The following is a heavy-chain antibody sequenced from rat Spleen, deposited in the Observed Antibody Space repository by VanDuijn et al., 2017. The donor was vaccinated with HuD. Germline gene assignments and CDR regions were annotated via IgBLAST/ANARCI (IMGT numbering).Heavy chain of an antibody. V-gene: IGHV5-29*01. J-gene: IGHJ4*01. Sequence: EVQLVESGGGLVQPGRSMKLSCAASGLSFSNYGMAWVRQAPTKGLEWVASISYDGTATYYRDSVKGRFTISRDNAKSTLYLQMDSLRSEDTATYYCARGQQLSMDAWGQGASVTVSS. CDR3: ARGQQLSMDA. CDR1: GLSFSNYG. CDR2: ISYDGTAT. D-gene: IGHD1-2*01.